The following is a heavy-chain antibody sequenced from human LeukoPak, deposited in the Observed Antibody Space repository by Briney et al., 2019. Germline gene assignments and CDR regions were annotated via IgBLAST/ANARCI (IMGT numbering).Heavy chain of an antibody. CDR2: IWYDGSNK. V-gene: IGHV3-33*01. D-gene: IGHD1-26*01. Sequence: PGRSLRLSCAASGFTFSSYGMHWVRQAPGKGLEWVAVIWYDGSNKYYADSVKGRFTISRDNSKNTLYLQMNSLKTEDTAVYYCTTVGATFDWGQGTLVTVSS. J-gene: IGHJ4*02. CDR1: GFTFSSYG. CDR3: TTVGATFD.